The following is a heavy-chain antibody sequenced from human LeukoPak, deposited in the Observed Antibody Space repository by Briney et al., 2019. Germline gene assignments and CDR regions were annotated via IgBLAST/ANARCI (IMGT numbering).Heavy chain of an antibody. V-gene: IGHV3-23*01. D-gene: IGHD1-26*01. J-gene: IGHJ4*02. Sequence: GGSLRLSCAVSGFTFSDYAMSWVRQAPGKGLEWVLGISFSGRSTNYADSVKGRFIISRDNSNNTLYLQMNSLRAEDTAVYYCAKDREKAVGATIFDHWGQGTLVTVSS. CDR3: AKDREKAVGATIFDH. CDR1: GFTFSDYA. CDR2: ISFSGRST.